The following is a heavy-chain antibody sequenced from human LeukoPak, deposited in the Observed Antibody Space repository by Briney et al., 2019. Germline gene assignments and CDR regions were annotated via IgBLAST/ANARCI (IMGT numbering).Heavy chain of an antibody. CDR3: ARANGHDRSWDMDV. V-gene: IGHV3-7*01. CDR2: IKPDGSET. D-gene: IGHD6-13*01. CDR1: GFSFSISW. Sequence: GGSLRLSCAGSGFSFSISWMAWVRQAPGKGLEWVANIKPDGSETHYVDSVRGRFTISRDNAKNSLYLQMHSLRVEDTAVYYRARANGHDRSWDMDVWGQGTMLTVSS. J-gene: IGHJ3*01.